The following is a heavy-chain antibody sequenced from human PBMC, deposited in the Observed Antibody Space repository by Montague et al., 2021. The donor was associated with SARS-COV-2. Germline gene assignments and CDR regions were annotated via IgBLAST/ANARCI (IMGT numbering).Heavy chain of an antibody. V-gene: IGHV4-59*08. J-gene: IGHJ6*02. D-gene: IGHD3-9*01. CDR1: GGSNSRYY. Sequence: SETLSLTCTVSGGSNSRYYWSWIRQPPGKGPEWIGYVSDSGSDYNPSLKSRVSISVDTSKKLLSLSLSSVTAADTAIYYCARHRKDYDILTGYSTSFYYDMDVWGQGTTVTVSS. CDR3: ARHRKDYDILTGYSTSFYYDMDV. CDR2: VSDSGS.